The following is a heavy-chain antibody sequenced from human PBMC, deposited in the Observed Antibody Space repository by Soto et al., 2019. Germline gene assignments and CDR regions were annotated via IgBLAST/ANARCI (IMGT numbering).Heavy chain of an antibody. V-gene: IGHV3-11*06. Sequence: GGSLRLSCAGSGFTSVDSYMSWIRQAPGKGLEWLSYISPGSRYPAYADSVKGRFTISRDNAKRSLYLQMMSLTAEDTAIYYCVRGGGGGLFDPWGQGTMVTVSS. CDR1: GFTSVDSY. D-gene: IGHD2-15*01. CDR2: ISPGSRYP. CDR3: VRGGGGGLFDP. J-gene: IGHJ5*02.